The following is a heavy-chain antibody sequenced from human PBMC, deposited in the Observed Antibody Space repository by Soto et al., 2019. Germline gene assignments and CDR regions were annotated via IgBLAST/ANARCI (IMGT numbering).Heavy chain of an antibody. Sequence: QVQLVQSGAEVKKPGASVKVSCKTSGYTFTSYYMHWVRQAPGQGLEWMGILNPSADSTTYAQKFQXRIXMTRDTSTSTVYMDLSSLRSEDTAVYYCASTVYGDSVPFDSWGQGTLVTVSS. J-gene: IGHJ4*02. CDR1: GYTFTSYY. V-gene: IGHV1-46*03. CDR3: ASTVYGDSVPFDS. CDR2: LNPSADST. D-gene: IGHD4-17*01.